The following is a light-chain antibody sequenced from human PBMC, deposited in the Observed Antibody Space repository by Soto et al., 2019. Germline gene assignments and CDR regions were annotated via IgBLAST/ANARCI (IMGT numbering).Light chain of an antibody. Sequence: QSVLTQPPSASGTPGQRVTISCSGSSSNIGSNSVNWYQQLPGTAPKLLIYSTNQRPSGVPDRFSGSKSDTSASLAISGLQSEYEADYYCAAWDDSLNGEVVFGGGTKLTVL. V-gene: IGLV1-44*01. CDR3: AAWDDSLNGEVV. CDR2: STN. J-gene: IGLJ2*01. CDR1: SSNIGSNS.